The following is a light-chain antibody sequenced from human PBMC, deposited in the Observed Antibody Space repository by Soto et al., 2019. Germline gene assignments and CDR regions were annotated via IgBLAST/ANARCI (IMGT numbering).Light chain of an antibody. V-gene: IGKV1-27*01. J-gene: IGKJ2*01. Sequence: DIQMTQSPSSLSASVGDRVTITCRASQGISNYLAWYQQKPGKVPKLLIYAASTLQSGVQSRFSGSGSGTDFTLTISSLQPEYVATYYCQKYNSAPPYTFGQGTKLEIK. CDR3: QKYNSAPPYT. CDR1: QGISNY. CDR2: AAS.